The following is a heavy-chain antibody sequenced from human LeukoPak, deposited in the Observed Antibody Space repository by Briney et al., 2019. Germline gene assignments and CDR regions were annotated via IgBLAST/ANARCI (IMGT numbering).Heavy chain of an antibody. CDR2: MRSKGYGGAT. J-gene: IGHJ4*02. Sequence: TGGSLRLSCTASGFAFGDYAMSWVRQAPGKGLEWVGVMRSKGYGGATQYAASVKGRFTTSRDDAKSIVYLQMNSLKTEDTAVYYCTRGTKDYWGQGILVTVSS. V-gene: IGHV3-49*04. D-gene: IGHD2-8*01. CDR1: GFAFGDYA. CDR3: TRGTKDY.